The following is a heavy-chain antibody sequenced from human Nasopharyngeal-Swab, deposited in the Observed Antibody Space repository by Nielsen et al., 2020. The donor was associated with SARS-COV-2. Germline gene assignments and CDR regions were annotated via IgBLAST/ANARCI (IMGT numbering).Heavy chain of an antibody. D-gene: IGHD2-15*01. CDR2: IYTSGST. J-gene: IGHJ5*02. V-gene: IGHV4-4*07. CDR1: GGSISSYY. Sequence: SETSLTCTVSGGSISSYYWSWIRQPAGKGLEWIGRIYTSGSTNYNPSLKSRVTISVDTSKNQFSLKLSSVTAADTAVYYCARDLTTYCSGGSCYPDNWFDPWGQGTLVTVSS. CDR3: ARDLTTYCSGGSCYPDNWFDP.